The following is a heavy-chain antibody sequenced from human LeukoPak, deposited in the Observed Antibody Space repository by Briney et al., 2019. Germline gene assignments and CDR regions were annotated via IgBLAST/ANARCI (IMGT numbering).Heavy chain of an antibody. Sequence: PGGSLRLSCEASGFTFTYYDMDWVRHGKGKGLEWGSGIGATGDTYYAGAVKGRFAISRENAKTSVYLQMHSLRAGDTAVYYCARGVRDPSTITLVRGPHDYWGQGTLVTVSS. CDR2: IGATGDT. CDR3: ARGVRDPSTITLVRGPHDY. CDR1: GFTFTYYD. J-gene: IGHJ4*02. V-gene: IGHV3-13*01. D-gene: IGHD3-10*01.